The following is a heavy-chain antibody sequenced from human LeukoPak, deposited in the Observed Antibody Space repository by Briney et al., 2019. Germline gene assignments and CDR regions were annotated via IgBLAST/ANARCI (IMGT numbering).Heavy chain of an antibody. J-gene: IGHJ3*01. CDR1: GYKFNAYW. Sequence: GESLKIPCKGSGYKFNAYWIAWVRQMPGKGLEWMGIIYPDDSDTSYSPSFQGQVTISADKSVSIAYLQWSSLKASDTAMYYCARPNITSYYDSRGYDAFDVWGQGTMVIVSS. D-gene: IGHD3-22*01. CDR3: ARPNITSYYDSRGYDAFDV. V-gene: IGHV5-51*01. CDR2: IYPDDSDT.